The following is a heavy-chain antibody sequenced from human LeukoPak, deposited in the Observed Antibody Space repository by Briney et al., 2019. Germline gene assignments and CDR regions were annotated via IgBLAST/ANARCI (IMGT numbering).Heavy chain of an antibody. D-gene: IGHD4-23*01. V-gene: IGHV4-34*01. CDR1: GGSISGYY. CDR2: INHSGST. J-gene: IGHJ4*02. Sequence: PSETLSLTCAVYGGSISGYYWSWIRQPPGKGLEWIGEINHSGSTNYNPSLKSRVTISVDTSKNQFSLKLSSVTAADTAVYYCARFTVVTHGFDYWGQGTLVTVSS. CDR3: ARFTVVTHGFDY.